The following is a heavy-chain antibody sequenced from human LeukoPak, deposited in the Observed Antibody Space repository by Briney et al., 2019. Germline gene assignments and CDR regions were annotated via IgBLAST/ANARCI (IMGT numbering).Heavy chain of an antibody. CDR2: IDPDGSGT. CDR3: ARDSGSGSYSGY. J-gene: IGHJ4*02. Sequence: GGSLRLSCAASGFTFSSYWMHWVRQGPGKGLVWVSRIDPDGSGTSHADSVKGRFTISRDNAKNTLHLQMNSLRAEDTAVYYCARDSGSGSYSGYWGLGTLVTVSS. CDR1: GFTFSSYW. D-gene: IGHD3-10*01. V-gene: IGHV3-74*01.